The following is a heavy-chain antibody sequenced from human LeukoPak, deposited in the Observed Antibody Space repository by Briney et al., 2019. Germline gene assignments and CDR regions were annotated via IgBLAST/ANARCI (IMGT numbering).Heavy chain of an antibody. J-gene: IGHJ4*02. CDR3: ATLGFGELASLGG. V-gene: IGHV4-31*03. CDR1: GGSISSGGYY. Sequence: PSQTLSLTCTVSGGSISSGGYYWSWIRQHPGKGLEWIGYIYYSGSTYYNPSLKSRVTISVDTSKNQFSLKLSSVTAADTAVYYCATLGFGELASLGGWGQGTLVTVSS. CDR2: IYYSGST. D-gene: IGHD3-10*01.